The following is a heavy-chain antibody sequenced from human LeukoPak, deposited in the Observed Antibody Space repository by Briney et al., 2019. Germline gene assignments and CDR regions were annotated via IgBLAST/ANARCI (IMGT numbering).Heavy chain of an antibody. CDR3: SRDRPPRYQCSGGTRLLYYYGMDV. V-gene: IGHV4-59*01. CDR2: IYDSGST. Sequence: SETLSLTCTVSGDSINGYYWTWIRQPPGKGLEWIRYIYDSGSTKYNPSLQSRVTISMDTSKKQFSLKLNSVTAADAAVYYCSRDRPPRYQCSGGTRLLYYYGMDVWGQGSAVTVSS. CDR1: GDSINGYY. D-gene: IGHD2-15*01. J-gene: IGHJ6*02.